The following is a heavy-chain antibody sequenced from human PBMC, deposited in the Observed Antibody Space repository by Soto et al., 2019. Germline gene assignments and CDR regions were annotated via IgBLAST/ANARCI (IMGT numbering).Heavy chain of an antibody. CDR3: ARDVFEVHYYYSSGKEWLDL. V-gene: IGHV3-11*01. D-gene: IGHD3-22*01. CDR1: GFTFSDYY. Sequence: PEVSLRLSCAASGFTFSDYYMSWIRQAPGKGLEWVSYISSSANTIYYADSVRGRFTISRDNAKNSLYLQMSSLRAEATAVYYCARDVFEVHYYYSSGKEWLDLWGQGTLVTVSS. J-gene: IGHJ5*01. CDR2: ISSSANTI.